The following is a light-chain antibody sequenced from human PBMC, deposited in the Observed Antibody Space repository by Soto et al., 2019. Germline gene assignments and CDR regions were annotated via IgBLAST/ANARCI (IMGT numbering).Light chain of an antibody. CDR1: NSNIGKNY. J-gene: IGLJ2*01. Sequence: QSVLTQPPSASGTPGQRVTISCSGSNSNIGKNYVYWYRQLPGTAPKLLIYRNNQRPSGVPDRFSGSKSGTSASLAISGLRSEDEADYYCAAWDDSLSGHELFGGGTKLT. V-gene: IGLV1-47*01. CDR2: RNN. CDR3: AAWDDSLSGHEL.